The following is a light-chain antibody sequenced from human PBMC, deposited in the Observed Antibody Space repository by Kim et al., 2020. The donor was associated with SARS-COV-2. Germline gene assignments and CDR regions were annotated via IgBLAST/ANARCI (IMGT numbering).Light chain of an antibody. Sequence: DIQMTQSPSTLSASVGDRVTITCRASQSISSWLAWYQQKPGKAPKLLIYKASSLESGVPSRFSGSGSGTEFTLTISSLQPYDFATYYCQQYKSYSPRGTFGQGTKLEI. CDR2: KAS. CDR3: QQYKSYSPRGT. CDR1: QSISSW. J-gene: IGKJ2*01. V-gene: IGKV1-5*03.